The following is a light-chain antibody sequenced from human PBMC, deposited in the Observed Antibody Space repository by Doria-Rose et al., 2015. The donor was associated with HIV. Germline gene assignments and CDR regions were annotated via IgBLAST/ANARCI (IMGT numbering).Light chain of an antibody. CDR1: QSFSSTY. Sequence: TQSPGTLSLSPGERATLSCRASQSFSSTYLAWYQQKHGQAPSLLIYDGSTRATGIPGRFSASGSGTDFTLTINRLEPEDFALYYCNQYGTSWTFGQGTKVEI. V-gene: IGKV3-20*01. J-gene: IGKJ1*01. CDR3: NQYGTSWT. CDR2: DGS.